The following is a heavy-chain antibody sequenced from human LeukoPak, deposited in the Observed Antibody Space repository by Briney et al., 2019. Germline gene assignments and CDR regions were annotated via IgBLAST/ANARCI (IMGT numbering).Heavy chain of an antibody. CDR1: GFTFSSYW. V-gene: IGHV3-7*03. CDR3: AKTRGSTANWFDP. J-gene: IGHJ5*02. CDR2: IKQDGSEK. Sequence: GGSLRLSCAASGFTFSSYWMSWVRQAPGKGLEWVANIKQDGSEKYYVDSVKGRFTISRDNAKNSLYLQMNSLRAEDTALYYCAKTRGSTANWFDPWGQGTLVTVSS. D-gene: IGHD6-13*01.